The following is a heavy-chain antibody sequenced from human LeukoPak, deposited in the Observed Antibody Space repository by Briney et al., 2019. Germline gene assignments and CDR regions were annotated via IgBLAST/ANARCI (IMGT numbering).Heavy chain of an antibody. CDR3: ARDRELTFDY. J-gene: IGHJ4*02. V-gene: IGHV1-3*01. CDR2: INAGNGNT. D-gene: IGHD1-1*01. Sequence: ASVKVSCKASGYTFTSYGISWVRQAPGQGLEWMGWINAGNGNTKYSQKFQGRVTITRDTSASTAYMELSSLRSEDTAVYYCARDRELTFDYWGQGTLVTVSS. CDR1: GYTFTSYG.